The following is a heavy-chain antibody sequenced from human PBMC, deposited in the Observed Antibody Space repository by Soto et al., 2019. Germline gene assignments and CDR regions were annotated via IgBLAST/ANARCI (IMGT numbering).Heavy chain of an antibody. CDR1: GASISGSYYY. Sequence: QLQLQESGPGLVKPSETLSLTCAVSGASISGSYYYWAWLRQFPGKGPEWIGSVFYTGFTSYNPSLESRVSVSVDTSKSQFSLKLSAVTAADTAVYYCATSQKGYNWNYFDHWGQGALVTVSS. J-gene: IGHJ4*02. V-gene: IGHV4-39*01. D-gene: IGHD1-20*01. CDR2: VFYTGFT. CDR3: ATSQKGYNWNYFDH.